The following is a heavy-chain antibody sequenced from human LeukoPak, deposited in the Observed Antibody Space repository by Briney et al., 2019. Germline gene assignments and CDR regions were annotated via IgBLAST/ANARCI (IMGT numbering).Heavy chain of an antibody. J-gene: IGHJ6*03. Sequence: PSETLSLTCAVSGGSFSSYSCSWIRQPPGKGLEWIGKITHSGSTNYNPSLKGRVTMSVDTSKNQFSLNLSSVTAADTAVYYCASNSNYLYYYYYYMDVWGKGTTVTVSS. CDR2: ITHSGST. CDR1: GGSFSSYS. CDR3: ASNSNYLYYYYYYMDV. D-gene: IGHD4-11*01. V-gene: IGHV4-34*01.